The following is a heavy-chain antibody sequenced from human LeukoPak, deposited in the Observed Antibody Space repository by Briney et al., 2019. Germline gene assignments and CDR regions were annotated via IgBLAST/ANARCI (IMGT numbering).Heavy chain of an antibody. J-gene: IGHJ4*02. CDR1: GFTFSSYA. CDR3: ARGRSMVAVAGAHFDY. Sequence: GGSLRLSCAASGFTFSSYAMHWVRQAPPKGRQWVSYISSRGSTIYYADSVKGRFTISRHNAKNSLYLQMNSLRAEDTAVYYCARGRSMVAVAGAHFDYWGQGTLVTVSS. CDR2: ISSRGSTI. V-gene: IGHV3-48*04. D-gene: IGHD6-19*01.